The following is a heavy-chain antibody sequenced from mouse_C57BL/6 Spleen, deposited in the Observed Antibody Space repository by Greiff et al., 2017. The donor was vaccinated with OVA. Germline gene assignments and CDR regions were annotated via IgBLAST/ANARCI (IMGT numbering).Heavy chain of an antibody. CDR3: GRHEGDWDYFDD. Sequence: EVKLQESGGGLVQPKGSLKLSCAASGFSFNTYAMNWVRQAPGKGLEWVARIRSKSNNYATYYADSVKDRFTISRDDSESMLYLQMNNVKTEDTAMYYCGRHEGDWDYFDDWGQGTTLTVSA. J-gene: IGHJ2*01. V-gene: IGHV10-1*01. D-gene: IGHD4-1*01. CDR2: IRSKSNNYAT. CDR1: GFSFNTYA.